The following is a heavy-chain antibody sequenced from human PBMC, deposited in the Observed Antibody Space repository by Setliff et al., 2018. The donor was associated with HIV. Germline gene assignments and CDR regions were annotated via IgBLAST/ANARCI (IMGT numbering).Heavy chain of an antibody. CDR2: SNHVGRT. D-gene: IGHD3-22*01. Sequence: SETLSLTCAVYGGSLSGHYWSWIRQPPGKGLEWIGESNHVGRTNYNPSLKSRVTVSVDTSKSQFSLKLSSVTAADTAVYCCARFHPYDYDSNYYGYYFDYWGQGTPVTVSS. J-gene: IGHJ4*02. V-gene: IGHV4-34*01. CDR1: GGSLSGHY. CDR3: ARFHPYDYDSNYYGYYFDY.